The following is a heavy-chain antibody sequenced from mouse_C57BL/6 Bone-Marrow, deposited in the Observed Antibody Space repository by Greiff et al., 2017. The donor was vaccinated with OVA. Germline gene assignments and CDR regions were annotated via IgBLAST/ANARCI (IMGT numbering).Heavy chain of an antibody. CDR1: GFTFSDYY. CDR3: ARDVTGLNYADAMGY. Sequence: EVQRVESGGGLVKPGGSLKLSCAASGFTFSDYYMYWVRQTPEKRLEWVAYISNGGGSTYYPDTVKGRFTISRDNAKNTLYLQMSRLKSEDTALYYCARDVTGLNYADAMGYWGRRTS. D-gene: IGHD1-1*01. V-gene: IGHV5-12*01. J-gene: IGHJ4*01. CDR2: ISNGGGST.